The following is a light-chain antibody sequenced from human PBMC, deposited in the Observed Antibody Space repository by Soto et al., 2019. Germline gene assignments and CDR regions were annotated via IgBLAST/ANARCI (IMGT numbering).Light chain of an antibody. Sequence: EVVLTQSPGSLSLSPGERATLSCRASRTVDGNYLAWYHQKPGQPPKLLIHSASTRAPGIPDRFSASGSGTDFTLTISRLEPEASAVYYCQQYSASPRTFGPGTKVEIK. CDR3: QQYSASPRT. J-gene: IGKJ1*01. V-gene: IGKV3-20*01. CDR2: SAS. CDR1: RTVDGNY.